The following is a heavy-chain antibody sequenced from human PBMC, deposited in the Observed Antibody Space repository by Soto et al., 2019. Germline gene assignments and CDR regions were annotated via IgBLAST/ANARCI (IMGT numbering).Heavy chain of an antibody. CDR2: IWYDGSNK. V-gene: IGHV3-33*01. CDR1: GFTFSSYG. Sequence: QVQLVESGGGVVQPGRSLRLSCAASGFTFSSYGMHWVRQAPGKGLEWVAVIWYDGSNKYYADSVKGRFTISRDNSKNTLYLQMNSLRAEDTAVYYWARVGPYSSGWYGDYWGQGTLVTVSS. J-gene: IGHJ4*02. D-gene: IGHD6-19*01. CDR3: ARVGPYSSGWYGDY.